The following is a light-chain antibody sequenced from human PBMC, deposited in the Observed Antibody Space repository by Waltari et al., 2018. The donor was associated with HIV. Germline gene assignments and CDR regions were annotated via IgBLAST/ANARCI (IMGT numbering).Light chain of an antibody. J-gene: IGLJ3*02. CDR3: QSTDHDGTWV. CDR1: ALTKKF. V-gene: IGLV3-25*03. Sequence: SYKLTQTPSVSVSPGQTARINCSRGALTKKFSSWYRQKPGQAPVLLTYKDIERPSGSPERISGSRSGTGVTLTISGVQAEDEADYYCQSTDHDGTWVFGGGTKLTVL. CDR2: KDI.